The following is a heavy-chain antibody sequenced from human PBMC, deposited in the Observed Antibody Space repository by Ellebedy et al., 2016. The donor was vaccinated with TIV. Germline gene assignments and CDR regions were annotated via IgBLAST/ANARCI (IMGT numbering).Heavy chain of an antibody. Sequence: SETLSLXCTVSGGSISSYYWSWIRQPAGKGLEWIGRIYSSGSTNYNPSLKSRLTISVDTSKNQFSLKLSSVTAADTAVYYCARNSDWLGVSLTPADAFDIWGQGTMVTVSS. J-gene: IGHJ3*02. V-gene: IGHV4-4*07. D-gene: IGHD3/OR15-3a*01. CDR1: GGSISSYY. CDR2: IYSSGST. CDR3: ARNSDWLGVSLTPADAFDI.